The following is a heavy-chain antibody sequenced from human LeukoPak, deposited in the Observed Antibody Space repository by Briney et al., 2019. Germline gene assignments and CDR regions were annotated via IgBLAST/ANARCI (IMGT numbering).Heavy chain of an antibody. D-gene: IGHD2-15*01. CDR1: GFTFSSFG. V-gene: IGHV3-33*01. CDR3: ARDGDITPTDV. CDR2: IWYDGSNK. Sequence: GGSLRLSCAASGFTFSSFGMHWVRQAPGKGLEWVAVIWYDGSNKYYADSVKGRFTISRDNSKNMLYLQMNSLRAEDTAVYYCARDGDITPTDVWGQGTTVTVSS. J-gene: IGHJ6*02.